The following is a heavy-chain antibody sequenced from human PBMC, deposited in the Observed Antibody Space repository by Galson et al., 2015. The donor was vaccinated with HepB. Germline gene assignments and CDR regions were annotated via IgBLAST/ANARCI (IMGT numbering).Heavy chain of an antibody. V-gene: IGHV1-18*01. CDR1: GYTFTSYG. CDR3: ARARYSSSPPDY. Sequence: SVKVSCKASGYTFTSYGISWVRQAPGQGLEWMGWISAYNGHTNYAQKVQGRVTMTTDTSTSTAYMELTSLRSDDTAVYYCARARYSSSPPDYWGQGTLVTVSS. J-gene: IGHJ4*02. D-gene: IGHD6-19*01. CDR2: ISAYNGHT.